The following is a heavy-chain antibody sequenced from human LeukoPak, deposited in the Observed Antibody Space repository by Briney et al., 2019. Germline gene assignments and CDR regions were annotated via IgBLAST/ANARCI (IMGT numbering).Heavy chain of an antibody. CDR2: INPSGGST. J-gene: IGHJ4*02. CDR3: ARDLGAPGDY. V-gene: IGHV1-46*01. Sequence: ASVKVSCKASGYTFTSYYMHWVRQARGQGLEWMGIINPSGGSTSYAQKFQGRVTMNRDASTSTVYMELSSLRSEDTAVYYCARDLGAPGDYWGQGTLVTVSS. D-gene: IGHD1-26*01. CDR1: GYTFTSYY.